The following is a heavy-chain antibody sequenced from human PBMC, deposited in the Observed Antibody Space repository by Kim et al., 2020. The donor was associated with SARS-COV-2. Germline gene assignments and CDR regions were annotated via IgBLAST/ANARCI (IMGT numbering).Heavy chain of an antibody. Sequence: GGSLRLSCVASGFIFSEYPMHWVRQAPGKGLEWVALISFDGTNKYYADSVKGRHTISRDNSKNTLYLQMSTLRAEDTAVYYCASILDAGYDILTGYYTGKDNDYWGQGTLVTVSS. D-gene: IGHD3-9*01. CDR3: ASILDAGYDILTGYYTGKDNDY. V-gene: IGHV3-30-3*01. J-gene: IGHJ4*02. CDR2: ISFDGTNK. CDR1: GFIFSEYP.